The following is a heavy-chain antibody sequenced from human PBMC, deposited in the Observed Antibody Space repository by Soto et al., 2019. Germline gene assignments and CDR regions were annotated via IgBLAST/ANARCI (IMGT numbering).Heavy chain of an antibody. CDR2: IIPIFGTA. CDR3: ARDPGRSLDALDI. J-gene: IGHJ3*02. Sequence: GSSVKVSCKASGGTFSSYAISWVRQAPRQGLEWMGGIIPIFGTANYAQKFQGRVTITADESTSTAYMELSSLRSEDTAVYYCARDPGRSLDALDIWGQGTMVTVSS. V-gene: IGHV1-69*13. CDR1: GGTFSSYA. D-gene: IGHD1-26*01.